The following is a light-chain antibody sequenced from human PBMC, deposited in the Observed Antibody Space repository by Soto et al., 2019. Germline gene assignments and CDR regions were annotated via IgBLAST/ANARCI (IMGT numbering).Light chain of an antibody. Sequence: EIVLTQSPATLSLSPGKRATLSCMASQTVSNNLAWYQQKPGQATRLLIYGASTRATGIPARFSGSGSGTDFTLTISSLEPEDFAVYYCQKRSNWPPTFGQGTRLEIK. CDR1: QTVSNN. J-gene: IGKJ5*01. CDR3: QKRSNWPPT. V-gene: IGKV3-11*01. CDR2: GAS.